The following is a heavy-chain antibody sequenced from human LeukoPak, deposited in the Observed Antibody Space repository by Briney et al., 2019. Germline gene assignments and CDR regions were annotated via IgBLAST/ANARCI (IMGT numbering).Heavy chain of an antibody. Sequence: PGGSLRLSCAASGFTVSSNYMSWVRQAPGKGLEWVSYISSSGSTIYYRDSVKGRFTISRDNAKNSLYLEMNSLRVADSAVYYCARDDLGTSYFNYGMDVWGQGTTVTVSS. D-gene: IGHD3/OR15-3a*01. CDR3: ARDDLGTSYFNYGMDV. CDR2: ISSSGSTI. J-gene: IGHJ6*02. V-gene: IGHV3-48*01. CDR1: GFTVSSNY.